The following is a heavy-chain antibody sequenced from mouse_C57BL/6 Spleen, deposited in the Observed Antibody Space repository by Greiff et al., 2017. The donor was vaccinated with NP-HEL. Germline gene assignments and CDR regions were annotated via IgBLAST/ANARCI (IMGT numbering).Heavy chain of an antibody. D-gene: IGHD1-1*01. CDR2: IYPGDGDT. V-gene: IGHV1-80*01. J-gene: IGHJ1*03. Sequence: QVQLQQSGAELVKPGASVKISCKASGYAFSSYWMNWVKQRPGKGLEWIGQIYPGDGDTNYNGKFKGKATLTADKSSSTAYMQLSSLTSEDSAVYFCARSRIYGSSDWYFDVWGTGTTVTVSS. CDR1: GYAFSSYW. CDR3: ARSRIYGSSDWYFDV.